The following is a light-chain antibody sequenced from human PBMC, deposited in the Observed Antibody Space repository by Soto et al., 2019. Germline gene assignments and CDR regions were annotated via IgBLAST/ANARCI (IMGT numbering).Light chain of an antibody. CDR2: DVS. CDR3: SSYTSSSSWA. Sequence: QSVLTQPASVSGSPGQSITISCTGTSSDVGGYNSVSWYQQHPGKAPKVMIYDVSNRPSGVSNRFSGPKSGNTASLTISGLQAEDEADYYCSSYTSSSSWAFGGGTKLTVL. CDR1: SSDVGGYNS. V-gene: IGLV2-14*01. J-gene: IGLJ2*01.